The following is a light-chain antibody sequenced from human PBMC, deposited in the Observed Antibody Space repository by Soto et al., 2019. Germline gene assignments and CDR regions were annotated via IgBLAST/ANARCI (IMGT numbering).Light chain of an antibody. CDR1: HSVGAT. V-gene: IGKV3-15*01. J-gene: IGKJ1*01. Sequence: EIVMTQSPVTLSVFPWERATLSCSASHSVGATVAWYHQRPGQAPRLLISGASTRATGVPARVSASGSGTAFNLTITSLQSDDFGVYYCQQYADWPTTFGQGTRVEIK. CDR3: QQYADWPTT. CDR2: GAS.